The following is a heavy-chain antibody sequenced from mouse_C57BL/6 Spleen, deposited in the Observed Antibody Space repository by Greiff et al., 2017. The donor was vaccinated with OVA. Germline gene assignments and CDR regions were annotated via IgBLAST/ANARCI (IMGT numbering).Heavy chain of an antibody. CDR2: INPNNGGT. CDR3: ALIDYYSNYVTG. CDR1: GYTFTDYY. J-gene: IGHJ2*01. Sequence: EVQLQQSGPELVKPGASVKISCKASGYTFTDYYMNWVKQSHGKSLEWIGDINPNNGGTSYNQKFKGKATLTVYKSSSTAYMELRSLTSEDSAVYYCALIDYYSNYVTGWGQGTTLTVSS. V-gene: IGHV1-26*01. D-gene: IGHD2-5*01.